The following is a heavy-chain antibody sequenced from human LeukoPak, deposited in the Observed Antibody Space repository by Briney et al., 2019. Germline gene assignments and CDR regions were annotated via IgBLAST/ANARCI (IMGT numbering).Heavy chain of an antibody. Sequence: SGPTLVNPTQTLTLTCTFSGFSLSTSGVGVGWIRQPPGKALEWLALIYWDDDKRYSPSLKSRLTITKDTSKNQVVLTMTNMDPVDTATYYCAHYYYDSSGPVDGGDYFDYWGQGTLVTVSS. CDR1: GFSLSTSGVG. CDR2: IYWDDDK. J-gene: IGHJ4*02. D-gene: IGHD3-22*01. CDR3: AHYYYDSSGPVDGGDYFDY. V-gene: IGHV2-5*02.